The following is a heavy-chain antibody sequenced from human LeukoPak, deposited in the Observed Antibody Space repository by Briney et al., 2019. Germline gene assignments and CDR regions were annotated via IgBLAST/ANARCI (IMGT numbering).Heavy chain of an antibody. Sequence: GGSLRLSCAASGFTFSSYGIHWVRQAPGKGLEWVAVISYDGSDKYYADSAKGRFTISRDDSKNTLYLQLNSLTAEDTAVYYCAKDSVGAAGTGHFDYWGQGTLVTVSS. CDR2: ISYDGSDK. CDR1: GFTFSSYG. V-gene: IGHV3-30*18. J-gene: IGHJ4*02. CDR3: AKDSVGAAGTGHFDY. D-gene: IGHD6-13*01.